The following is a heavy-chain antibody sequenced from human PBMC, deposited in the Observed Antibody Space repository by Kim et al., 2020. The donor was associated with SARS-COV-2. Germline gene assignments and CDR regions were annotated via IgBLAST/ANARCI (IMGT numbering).Heavy chain of an antibody. V-gene: IGHV4-39*01. D-gene: IGHD6-19*01. J-gene: IGHJ6*02. CDR3: ARHLVRPYSSGWYTTDV. Sequence: SETLSLTCTVSGGSISSSSYYWGWIRQPPGKGLEWIGSIYYSGSTYYNPSLKSRVTISVDTSKNQFSLKLSSVTAADTAVYYCARHLVRPYSSGWYTTDVWGQGTTVTVSS. CDR1: GGSISSSSYY. CDR2: IYYSGST.